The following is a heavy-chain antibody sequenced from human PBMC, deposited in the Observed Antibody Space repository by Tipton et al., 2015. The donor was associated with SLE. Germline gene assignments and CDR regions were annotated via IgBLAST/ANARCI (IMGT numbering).Heavy chain of an antibody. D-gene: IGHD3-22*01. V-gene: IGHV3-23*01. CDR2: ISGSGTNT. Sequence: GSLRLSCAASGFTFRTYAMSWVRQAPGKGLEWVSGISGSGTNTNYAESAKGRFTISRDNSKNTLYLQVNSLRAEDTAVYYCAKDRGTVIPGDFDYWGQGTLVTVSS. CDR1: GFTFRTYA. J-gene: IGHJ4*02. CDR3: AKDRGTVIPGDFDY.